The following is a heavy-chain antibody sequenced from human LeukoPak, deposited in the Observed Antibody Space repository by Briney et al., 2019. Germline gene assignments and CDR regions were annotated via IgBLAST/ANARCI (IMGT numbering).Heavy chain of an antibody. CDR3: ARVGIAADYYYYYYMDV. CDR2: MYYSGGT. V-gene: IGHV4-59*01. Sequence: PSETLSLTCFVSGGSIIRDYWSWIRQPPGKGLEWIGYMYYSGGTNYNPSLKSRVSISGDMSKNQFSLKVSSVTAADTAVYYCARVGIAADYYYYYYMDVWGKGTTVTISS. CDR1: GGSIIRDY. D-gene: IGHD6-13*01. J-gene: IGHJ6*03.